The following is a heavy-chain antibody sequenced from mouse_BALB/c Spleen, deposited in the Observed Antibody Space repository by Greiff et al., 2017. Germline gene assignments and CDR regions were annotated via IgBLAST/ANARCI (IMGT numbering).Heavy chain of an antibody. J-gene: IGHJ2*01. V-gene: IGHV2-9*02. D-gene: IGHD1-1*01. CDR3: ARDAYGSSFYFDY. Sequence: VKLQESGPGLVAPSQSLSITCTVSGFSLTSYGVHWVRQPPGKGLEWLGVIWAGGSTNYNSALMSRLSISKDNSKSQVFLKMNSLQTDDTAMYYCARDAYGSSFYFDYWGQGTTLTVSS. CDR2: IWAGGST. CDR1: GFSLTSYG.